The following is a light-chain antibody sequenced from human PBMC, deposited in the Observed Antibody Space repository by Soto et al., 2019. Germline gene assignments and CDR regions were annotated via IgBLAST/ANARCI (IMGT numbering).Light chain of an antibody. CDR1: QSVNSRF. J-gene: IGKJ2*01. CDR2: AAS. CDR3: QRYGDSPPNT. Sequence: EIVLTQSPGTLSLSPGESATLSCRASQSVNSRFLAWYQHKPGQAPRLLIYAASTRATGIPDRFSGSASGTDFFTLTISRLEPEDFAVYYCQRYGDSPPNTFGQGTQLEIK. V-gene: IGKV3-20*01.